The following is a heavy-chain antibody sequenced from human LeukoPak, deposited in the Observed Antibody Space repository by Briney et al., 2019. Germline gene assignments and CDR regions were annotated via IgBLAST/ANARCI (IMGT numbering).Heavy chain of an antibody. D-gene: IGHD5-24*01. J-gene: IGHJ3*02. CDR1: GFTFSSYW. CDR3: ARDRVATTPTNAFDI. CDR2: ISSSSSHI. Sequence: GGSLRLSCAASGFTFSSYWMHWVRQAPGKGLVWVSSISSSSSHIYYADSVKGRFTISRDNAKNSLYLQMNSLRAEDTAVYYCARDRVATTPTNAFDIWGQGTMVTVSS. V-gene: IGHV3-21*01.